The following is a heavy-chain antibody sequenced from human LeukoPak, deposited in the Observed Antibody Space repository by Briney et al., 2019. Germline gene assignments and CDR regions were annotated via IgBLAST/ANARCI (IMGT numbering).Heavy chain of an antibody. J-gene: IGHJ4*02. Sequence: ASVKVSCKASGYTFTSYGISWVRQAPGQGLEWMGWISAYNGNTNYAQKLQGRVTMTTDTSTSTAYMELRSLRSDDTAVYYCARSLYLVGAGRGFDYWGQGTLVTVSS. CDR1: GYTFTSYG. CDR3: ARSLYLVGAGRGFDY. D-gene: IGHD1-26*01. V-gene: IGHV1-18*01. CDR2: ISAYNGNT.